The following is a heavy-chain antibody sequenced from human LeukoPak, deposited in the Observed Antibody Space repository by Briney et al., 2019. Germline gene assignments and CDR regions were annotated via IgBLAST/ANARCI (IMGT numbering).Heavy chain of an antibody. J-gene: IGHJ4*02. CDR3: ARGVYIAAAQYGY. D-gene: IGHD6-13*01. CDR2: IYYSGTS. CDR1: GGTISSYY. Sequence: SETLSLTCTVSGGTISSYYWSWIRQPPGKGLEWIGYIYYSGTSNYNPSLKSRVTISVDTSKNQFSLKLSSVTAADTAVYYCARGVYIAAAQYGYWGQGTLVTVSS. V-gene: IGHV4-59*01.